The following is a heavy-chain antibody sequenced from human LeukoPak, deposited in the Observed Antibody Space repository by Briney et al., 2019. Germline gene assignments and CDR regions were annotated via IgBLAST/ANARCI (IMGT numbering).Heavy chain of an antibody. J-gene: IGHJ4*02. CDR1: GYTFTSYY. CDR3: ARDVALHYSSSVGFFDY. CDR2: INPSGGST. V-gene: IGHV1-46*01. Sequence: GASVKVSCKASGYTFTSYYMHWVRQAPGQGLEWMGIINPSGGSTSYAQKFQGRVTMTGDMSTSTVYMELSSLRSEDTAVYYCARDVALHYSSSVGFFDYWGQGTLVTVSS. D-gene: IGHD6-6*01.